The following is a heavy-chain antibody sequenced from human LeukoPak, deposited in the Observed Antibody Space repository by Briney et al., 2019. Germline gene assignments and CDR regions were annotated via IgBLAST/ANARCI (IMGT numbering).Heavy chain of an antibody. D-gene: IGHD5-18*01. CDR1: GYTFTGYY. Sequence: ASVKVSCKASGYTFTGYYMHWVRQAPGQGLEWMGWINPNSGGTNYAQKFQGRVTMTRDTSISTAYMELSRLRADDTAVYYCARAESSSGYRADASAIWGQATMVTVSS. J-gene: IGHJ3*02. V-gene: IGHV1-2*02. CDR3: ARAESSSGYRADASAI. CDR2: INPNSGGT.